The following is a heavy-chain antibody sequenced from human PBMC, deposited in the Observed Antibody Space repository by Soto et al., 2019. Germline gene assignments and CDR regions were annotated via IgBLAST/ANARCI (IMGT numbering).Heavy chain of an antibody. CDR2: IIPIFGTA. V-gene: IGHV1-69*13. CDR1: GGTFSSYA. D-gene: IGHD1-1*01. CDR3: ARPLDHYYYYYGMDV. Sequence: GASVKVSCKASGGTFSSYAISWVRQAPGQGLEWMGGIIPIFGTANYAQKFQGRVTITADESTSTAYMELGSLRSEDTAVYYCARPLDHYYYYYGMDVWGQGTTVTVSS. J-gene: IGHJ6*02.